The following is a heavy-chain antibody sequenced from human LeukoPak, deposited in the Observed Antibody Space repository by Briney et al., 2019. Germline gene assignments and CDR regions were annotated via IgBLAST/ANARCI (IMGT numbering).Heavy chain of an antibody. CDR3: ASSKSMNEYDAFDI. D-gene: IGHD1-1*01. V-gene: IGHV5-51*01. CDR2: IYPGDSDT. CDR1: GYSFPNYW. J-gene: IGHJ3*02. Sequence: GESLKISCKGSGYSFPNYWIGWVRQMPGKGLEWMGIIYPGDSDTRYSPSFQGQVTISADKSINTAYLQWSSLKASDTAMYYCASSKSMNEYDAFDIWGQGTMVTVSS.